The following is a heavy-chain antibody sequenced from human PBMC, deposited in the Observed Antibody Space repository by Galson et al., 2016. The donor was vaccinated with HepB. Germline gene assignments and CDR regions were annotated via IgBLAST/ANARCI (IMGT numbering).Heavy chain of an antibody. V-gene: IGHV5-51*01. CDR3: ARRVIMGEPDY. Sequence: QSGAEVKKPGESLKISCQASGYSFTSTWIGWVRQMPGKGLEWMGIIYPGNSDTVYNPSFRGQVTFSADKSINTAYLHWGSLTASGSAVYYCARRVIMGEPDYWGQGTLVTVSS. CDR2: IYPGNSDT. J-gene: IGHJ4*02. CDR1: GYSFTSTW. D-gene: IGHD1-26*01.